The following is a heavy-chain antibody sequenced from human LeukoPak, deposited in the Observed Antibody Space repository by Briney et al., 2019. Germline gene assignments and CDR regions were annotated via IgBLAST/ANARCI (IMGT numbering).Heavy chain of an antibody. V-gene: IGHV3-20*04. Sequence: PGGSLRLSCAASGFTFDDYGMNWVRQAPGKGLEWVSGINWNGGSTGYADSVKGRFTISRDNAKNSLYLQMNSLRAEDTALYYCARAILGYCSGSSCYSPDYWGQGTLVTVSS. CDR3: ARAILGYCSGSSCYSPDY. J-gene: IGHJ4*02. D-gene: IGHD2-15*01. CDR1: GFTFDDYG. CDR2: INWNGGST.